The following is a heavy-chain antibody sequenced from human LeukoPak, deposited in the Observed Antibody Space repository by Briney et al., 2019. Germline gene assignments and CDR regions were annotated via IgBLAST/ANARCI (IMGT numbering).Heavy chain of an antibody. CDR1: GGSISSGSYY. V-gene: IGHV4-61*02. Sequence: SQTLSLTCTVSGGSISSGSYYWSWIRQPAGKGLEWIGRIYTSGSTNSNPSLKSRVTISVDTSKNQFSLKLSSVTAADTAVYYCARLRVATGHYYYYMDVWGKGTTVTVSS. D-gene: IGHD7-27*01. CDR2: IYTSGST. CDR3: ARLRVATGHYYYYMDV. J-gene: IGHJ6*03.